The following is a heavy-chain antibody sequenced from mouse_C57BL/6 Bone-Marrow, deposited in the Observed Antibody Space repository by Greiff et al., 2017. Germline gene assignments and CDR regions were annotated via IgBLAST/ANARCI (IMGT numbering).Heavy chain of an antibody. CDR3: AREGYSNRAMDY. J-gene: IGHJ4*01. CDR1: GYAFSSSW. V-gene: IGHV1-82*01. D-gene: IGHD2-5*01. CDR2: IYPGDGDT. Sequence: QVQLQQSGPELVKPGASVKISCKASGYAFSSSWMNWVKQRPGKGLEWIGRIYPGDGDTNYNGKFKGKATLTADKSSSTAYMQLSSLTSEDSAVYFCAREGYSNRAMDYWGQGTSVTVSS.